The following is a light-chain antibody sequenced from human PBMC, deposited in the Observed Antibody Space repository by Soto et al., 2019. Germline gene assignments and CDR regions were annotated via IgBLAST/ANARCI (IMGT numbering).Light chain of an antibody. CDR2: KTS. CDR3: QQYDSYPMA. CDR1: QPINSW. J-gene: IGKJ1*01. V-gene: IGKV1-5*03. Sequence: DVQMTQSPSTLSASVGDTVTITCRASQPINSWLAWYQHRPGKGPKLLIYKTSTVEGGVPLRFSGSGSGTEFTLTISSLQPADSATYYCQQYDSYPMAFGQGTKVDIK.